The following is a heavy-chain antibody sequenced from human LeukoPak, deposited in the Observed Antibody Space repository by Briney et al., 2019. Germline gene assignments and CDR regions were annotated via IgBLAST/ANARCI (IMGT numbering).Heavy chain of an antibody. CDR3: ARSGTAMVIYYYYGMDV. D-gene: IGHD5-18*01. J-gene: IGHJ6*02. CDR2: IKQDGSEK. CDR1: GFTFSSYW. Sequence: GSLRLSCAASGFTFSSYWMSWVRQAPGKGLEWVANIKQDGSEKYYVDSVKGRFTISRDNAKNSLYLQMNSLRAEDTAVYYCARSGTAMVIYYYYGMDVWGQGTTVTVSS. V-gene: IGHV3-7*01.